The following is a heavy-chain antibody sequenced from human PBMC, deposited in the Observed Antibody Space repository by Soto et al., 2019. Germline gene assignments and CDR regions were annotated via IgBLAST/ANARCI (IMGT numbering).Heavy chain of an antibody. CDR3: ARHEETLLWFGELLKTPTLDY. Sequence: HGESLKISCKGSGYSFTSYWISWVRQMPGKGLEWMGRIDPSDSYTNYSPSFQGHVTISADKSISTAYLQWSSLKASDTAMYYCARHEETLLWFGELLKTPTLDYWGQGTLVTVSS. CDR2: IDPSDSYT. D-gene: IGHD3-10*01. V-gene: IGHV5-10-1*01. J-gene: IGHJ4*02. CDR1: GYSFTSYW.